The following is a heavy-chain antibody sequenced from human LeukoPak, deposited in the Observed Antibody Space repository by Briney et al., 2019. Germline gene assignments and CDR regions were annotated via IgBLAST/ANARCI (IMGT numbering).Heavy chain of an antibody. CDR3: AKPLDDFWSGYPQLTFDY. CDR2: ISWNSGSI. CDR1: GFTFDDYA. V-gene: IGHV3-9*01. Sequence: GGSLRLSCAASGFTFDDYAMHWVRQAPGKGLEGVSGISWNSGSIGYADSVKGRFTISRDNAKNSLYLQMNSLRAEDTALYYCAKPLDDFWSGYPQLTFDYWGQGTLVTVSS. J-gene: IGHJ4*02. D-gene: IGHD3-3*01.